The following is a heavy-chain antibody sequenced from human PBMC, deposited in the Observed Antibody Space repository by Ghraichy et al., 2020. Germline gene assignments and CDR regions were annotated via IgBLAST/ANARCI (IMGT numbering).Heavy chain of an antibody. J-gene: IGHJ5*02. CDR1: GFTFSSYA. CDR3: AKDRREYSSSWYFDP. CDR2: FSGSGSST. D-gene: IGHD6-13*01. Sequence: LSLTCAASGFTFSSYAMSWVRQAPGKGLEWVSAFSGSGSSTYYADSVKGRFTISRDNSKNTLDLQMNSLRAEDTAVYYCAKDRREYSSSWYFDPWGQGTLVTVSS. V-gene: IGHV3-23*01.